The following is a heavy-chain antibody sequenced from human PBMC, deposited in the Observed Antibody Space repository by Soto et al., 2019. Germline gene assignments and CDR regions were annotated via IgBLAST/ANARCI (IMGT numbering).Heavy chain of an antibody. V-gene: IGHV1-18*01. D-gene: IGHD3-16*02. CDR3: ARGYTFGGVIAYSNPYYYYYMDV. CDR2: ISAYNGNT. J-gene: IGHJ6*03. CDR1: GYTFTSYG. Sequence: QVQLVQSGAEVKKPGASVKVSCKASGYTFTSYGISWVRQAPGQGLEWMGWISAYNGNTNYAQKRQGRVIMTTDTATSTAYMELRSLRSDDTAVYYCARGYTFGGVIAYSNPYYYYYMDVWGKGTTVTVSS.